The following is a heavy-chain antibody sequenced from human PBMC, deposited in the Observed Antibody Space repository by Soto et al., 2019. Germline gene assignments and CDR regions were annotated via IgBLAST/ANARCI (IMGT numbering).Heavy chain of an antibody. CDR2: ISYDGSNK. CDR3: AKDLASPRLGIAARPYRAYYYGMDV. J-gene: IGHJ6*02. V-gene: IGHV3-30*18. CDR1: GFTFSSYG. Sequence: GGSLRLSCAASGFTFSSYGMHWVRQAPGKGLEWVAVISYDGSNKYYADSVRGRFTISRDNSKNTLYLQMNSLRAEDTAVYYCAKDLASPRLGIAARPYRAYYYGMDVWGQGTLVTVSS. D-gene: IGHD6-6*01.